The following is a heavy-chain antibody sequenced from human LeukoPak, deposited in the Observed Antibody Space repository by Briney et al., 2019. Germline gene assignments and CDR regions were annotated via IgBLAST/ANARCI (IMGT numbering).Heavy chain of an antibody. CDR1: GGSISSYY. V-gene: IGHV4-4*07. D-gene: IGHD3-22*01. J-gene: IGHJ4*02. CDR2: IYTSGST. Sequence: SETLSLTCTVSGGSISSYYWSWIRQPAGKGLEWIGRIYTSGSTNYNPSLKSRVTMSVDTSKNQFSLKLSSVTAADTAVYYCARGSYYYDSSGRLFDYWGQGTLVTVSS. CDR3: ARGSYYYDSSGRLFDY.